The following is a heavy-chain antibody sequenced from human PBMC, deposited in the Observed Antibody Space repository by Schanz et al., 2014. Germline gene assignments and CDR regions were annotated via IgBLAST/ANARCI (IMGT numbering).Heavy chain of an antibody. Sequence: QVQLVQSGSEVKKPGDSVKVSCETSGYSFTNYGINWVRQAPGQGLEWMGWISPYNGHTEYGKKFQGRFTMTTDTSTTTAYLELRSLISDDTAVYYCGRDAGWAFVDYHGMDVWGQGTSVTVSS. CDR2: ISPYNGHT. V-gene: IGHV1-18*01. CDR3: GRDAGWAFVDYHGMDV. J-gene: IGHJ6*02. CDR1: GYSFTNYG. D-gene: IGHD3-10*01.